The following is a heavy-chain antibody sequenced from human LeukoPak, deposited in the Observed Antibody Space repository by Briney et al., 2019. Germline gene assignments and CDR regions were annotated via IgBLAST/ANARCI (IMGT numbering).Heavy chain of an antibody. D-gene: IGHD6-13*01. CDR1: RFTFSSHA. CDR2: K. V-gene: IGHV3-30*04. CDR3: ARDPRKSSYWYPHFDY. J-gene: IGHJ4*02. Sequence: GGSLRLSCEASRFTFSSHAMHWVRQAPGKGLEWVAVKYYADSVKGRFTISRDNSKNTLYLQMNSLRAEDTAVYYCARDPRKSSYWYPHFDYWGQGTLVTFSS.